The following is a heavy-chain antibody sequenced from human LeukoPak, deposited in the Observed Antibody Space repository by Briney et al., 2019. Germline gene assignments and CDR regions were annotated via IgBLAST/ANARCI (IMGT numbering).Heavy chain of an antibody. D-gene: IGHD3-10*01. J-gene: IGHJ4*02. CDR3: ARALDGSGSRSFDY. CDR2: IYSDGSST. Sequence: GGSLRLSCAASGFTFSSYWMHWVRQAPGKGLVWVSRIYSDGSSTNYADSVKGRFTISRDNSKNTLYLQMNSLRAEDTAVYYCARALDGSGSRSFDYWGQGTLVTVSS. CDR1: GFTFSSYW. V-gene: IGHV3-74*01.